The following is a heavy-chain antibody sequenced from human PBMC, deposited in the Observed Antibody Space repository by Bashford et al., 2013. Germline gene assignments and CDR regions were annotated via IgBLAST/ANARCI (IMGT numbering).Heavy chain of an antibody. CDR2: IYYSGNT. D-gene: IGHD2-2*01. CDR1: GDSITTYS. CDR3: ARGGPREVVRRVAGLRTQPFWYFDL. V-gene: IGHV4-59*12. J-gene: IGHJ2*01. Sequence: SSETLSLTCTISGDSITTYSWSWVRQPPGKGLEWIGYIYYSGNTNYNPSLKSRVTISVETSKYQFSLKLSSVTAADTAVYYCARGGPREVVRRVAGLRTQPFWYFDLVGPWPPRSPVSS.